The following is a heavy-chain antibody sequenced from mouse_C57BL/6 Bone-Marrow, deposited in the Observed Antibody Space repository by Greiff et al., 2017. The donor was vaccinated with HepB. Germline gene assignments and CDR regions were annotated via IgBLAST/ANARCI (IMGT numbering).Heavy chain of an antibody. V-gene: IGHV1-82*01. CDR3: AKYGNPYYYAMDY. Sequence: VQVVESGPELVKPGASVKISCKASGYAFSSSWMNWVKQRPGKGLEWIGRIYPGDGDTNYNGKFKGKATLTADKSSSTAYMQLSSLTSEDSAVYFCAKYGNPYYYAMDYWGQGTSVTVSS. CDR2: IYPGDGDT. CDR1: GYAFSSSW. J-gene: IGHJ4*01. D-gene: IGHD2-1*01.